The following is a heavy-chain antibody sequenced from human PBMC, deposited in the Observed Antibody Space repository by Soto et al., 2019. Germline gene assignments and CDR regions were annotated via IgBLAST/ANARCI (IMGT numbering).Heavy chain of an antibody. CDR1: GEALGSGQSY. D-gene: IGHD3-10*01. Sequence: QVQLQESGPGLVKSSETLSLICFVSGEALGSGQSYWNWIRQAPGKGLEWIGQTFVTGATKYSAPLNSRVTMSVDTSKSQIALTLTSVTAADSATYFCARGRSDSAGSSFGRRMDVWGQGTTVTVSS. J-gene: IGHJ6*02. V-gene: IGHV4-61*01. CDR2: TFVTGAT. CDR3: ARGRSDSAGSSFGRRMDV.